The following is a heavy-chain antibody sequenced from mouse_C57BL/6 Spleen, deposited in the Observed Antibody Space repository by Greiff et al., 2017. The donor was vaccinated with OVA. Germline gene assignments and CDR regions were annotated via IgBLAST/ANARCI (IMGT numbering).Heavy chain of an antibody. D-gene: IGHD1-1*01. CDR2: IDPANGNT. Sequence: EVQLVESVAELVRPGASVKLSCTASGFNIKNTYMHWVKQRPEQGLEWIGRIDPANGNTKYAPKFQGKATITADTSSNTAYLQLSSLTSEDTAIYYCASPITTVVAKDAMDYWGQGTSVTVSS. CDR1: GFNIKNTY. CDR3: ASPITTVVAKDAMDY. J-gene: IGHJ4*01. V-gene: IGHV14-3*01.